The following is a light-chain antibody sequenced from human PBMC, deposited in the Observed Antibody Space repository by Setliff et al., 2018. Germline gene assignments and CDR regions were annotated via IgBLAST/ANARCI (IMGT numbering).Light chain of an antibody. V-gene: IGLV2-8*01. CDR1: SSDVGGYNY. Sequence: QSALTQPPPASGSPGQSVTISCTGTSSDVGGYNYVSWYQQHPGKAPKLMIYEVSKRPSGVPDRFSGSKSGNTASLTVSGLQAEDEADYYCSSYAGSLYVFGTGTKVTV. J-gene: IGLJ1*01. CDR3: SSYAGSLYV. CDR2: EVS.